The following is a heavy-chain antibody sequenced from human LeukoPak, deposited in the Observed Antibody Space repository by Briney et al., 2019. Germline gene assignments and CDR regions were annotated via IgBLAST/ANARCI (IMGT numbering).Heavy chain of an antibody. CDR3: ARADYVDSFDY. V-gene: IGHV4-59*12. CDR2: IYYSGST. Sequence: SETLSLTCTVSGGSISSYYWSWIRQPPGKGLEWIGYIYYSGSTNYNPSLKSRVTISVDTSKNQFSLQLSSVTAADTAVYYCARADYVDSFDYWGQGPLVTVSS. J-gene: IGHJ4*02. CDR1: GGSISSYY. D-gene: IGHD4-17*01.